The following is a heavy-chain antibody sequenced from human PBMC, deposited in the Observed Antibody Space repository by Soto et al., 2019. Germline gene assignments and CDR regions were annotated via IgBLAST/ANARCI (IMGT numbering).Heavy chain of an antibody. Sequence: QVQLVESGGGVVQPGRSLRLSCAASGFTISNYAMHWVRQAPGKGLEWVAVVSYDGRNEYYADSVKGRFTIPRDSSKNTLYLQMSSLRPDDTAVYYCARDLGGAGNTKGFDCRGQGTLVTVSS. V-gene: IGHV3-30*04. J-gene: IGHJ4*02. CDR1: GFTISNYA. CDR3: ARDLGGAGNTKGFDC. D-gene: IGHD1-26*01. CDR2: VSYDGRNE.